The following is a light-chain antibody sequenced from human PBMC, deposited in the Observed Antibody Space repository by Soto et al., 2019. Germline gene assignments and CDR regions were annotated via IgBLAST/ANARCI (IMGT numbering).Light chain of an antibody. J-gene: IGKJ1*01. CDR2: DAC. V-gene: IGKV1-5*01. Sequence: DLQIPHSLSTLSASVADRATNTFRASQSISSCLAWYQQKPGKAPKLLIYDACSLESGVPSRFSGSGSGTEFTLTISSLQPDDFETYYCQQYNSNAWTFGQGTKV. CDR3: QQYNSNAWT. CDR1: QSISSC.